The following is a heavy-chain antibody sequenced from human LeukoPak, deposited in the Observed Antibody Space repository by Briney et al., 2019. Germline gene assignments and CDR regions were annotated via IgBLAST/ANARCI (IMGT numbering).Heavy chain of an antibody. Sequence: SQTLSLTCTVSGGSISSGSYYWSWIRQPAGKGLEWIGRIYSSGSTNYNPSLKSRVTISVDTSKNQFSLKLNSVTAADTAVYYCAREPKYSSSSSFDYWGQGTLVTVSS. V-gene: IGHV4-61*02. D-gene: IGHD6-6*01. CDR3: AREPKYSSSSSFDY. J-gene: IGHJ4*02. CDR1: GGSISSGSYY. CDR2: IYSSGST.